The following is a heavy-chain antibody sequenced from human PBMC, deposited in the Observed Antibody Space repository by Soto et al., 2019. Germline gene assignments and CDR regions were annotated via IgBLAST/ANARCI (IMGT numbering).Heavy chain of an antibody. V-gene: IGHV3-15*01. Sequence: GGSLRLSCAASGFTFSNAWMSWVRQAPGKGLEWVGRIKSKTDGGTTDYAAPVKGRFTISRDDSKNTLYLQMNSLKTDDTTVSYFTTGGSGPFNYYYYYVMDVWGQGTTVTVSS. J-gene: IGHJ6*02. CDR2: IKSKTDGGTT. CDR1: GFTFSNAW. CDR3: TTGGSGPFNYYYYYVMDV. D-gene: IGHD6-19*01.